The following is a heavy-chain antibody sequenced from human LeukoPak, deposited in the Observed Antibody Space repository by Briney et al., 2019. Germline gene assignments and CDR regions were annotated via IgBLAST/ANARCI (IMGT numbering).Heavy chain of an antibody. V-gene: IGHV1-2*02. Sequence: ASVKVSCKASGYTFTGYYMHWARQAPGQGLEWMGWINPNSGGTNYAQKFQGRVTMTRDTSISTAYMELSRLRSDDTAVYYCARDYYGSGSYLGEDDYWGQGTLVTVSS. CDR2: INPNSGGT. D-gene: IGHD3-10*01. CDR3: ARDYYGSGSYLGEDDY. J-gene: IGHJ4*02. CDR1: GYTFTGYY.